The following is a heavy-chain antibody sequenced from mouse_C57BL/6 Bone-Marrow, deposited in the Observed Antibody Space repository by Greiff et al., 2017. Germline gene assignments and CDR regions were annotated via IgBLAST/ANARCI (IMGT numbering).Heavy chain of an antibody. Sequence: QVQLKESGPGLVQPSQSLSITCTVSGLSLTSYGVHWVRQSPGKGLEWLGVIWSGGSTDYNAAFISRLSISKDNSKSQVFFKMNSLQADDTAIYYCARNYDYYGSSYEDYYAMDYWGQGTSVTVSS. J-gene: IGHJ4*01. CDR1: GLSLTSYG. CDR2: IWSGGST. D-gene: IGHD1-1*01. CDR3: ARNYDYYGSSYEDYYAMDY. V-gene: IGHV2-2*01.